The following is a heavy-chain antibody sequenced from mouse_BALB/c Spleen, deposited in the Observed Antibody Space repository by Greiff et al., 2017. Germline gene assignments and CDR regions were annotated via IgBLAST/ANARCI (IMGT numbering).Heavy chain of an antibody. J-gene: IGHJ2*01. CDR3: ARASYGNYHY. Sequence: DVQLQESGPGLVKPSQSLSLTCSVTGYSITSGYYWNWIRQFPGNKLEWMGYISYDGSNNYNPSLKNRISITRDTSKNQFFLKLNSVTTEDTATYYCARASYGNYHYWGQGTTLTVSS. CDR1: GYSITSGYY. CDR2: ISYDGSN. D-gene: IGHD2-10*02. V-gene: IGHV3-6*02.